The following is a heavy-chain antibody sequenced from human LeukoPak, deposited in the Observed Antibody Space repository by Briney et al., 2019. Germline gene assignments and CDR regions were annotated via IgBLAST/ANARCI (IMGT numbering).Heavy chain of an antibody. CDR3: ARVGANYDFWSGPDY. D-gene: IGHD3-3*01. CDR1: GYTFTGYY. CDR2: INPNSGGT. J-gene: IGHJ4*02. Sequence: ASVKVSCKASGYTFTGYYMHWVRQAPGQGLEWMGWINPNSGGTNYAQKFQGRVTMTRDTSISTAYMELSRLRSDDTAVYYCARVGANYDFWSGPDYWGQGTLVTVSS. V-gene: IGHV1-2*02.